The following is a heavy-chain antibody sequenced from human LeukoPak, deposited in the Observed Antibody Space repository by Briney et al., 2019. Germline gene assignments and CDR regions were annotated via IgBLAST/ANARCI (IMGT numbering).Heavy chain of an antibody. J-gene: IGHJ1*01. CDR3: ARDDGVYSSGPYFQH. CDR2: IYYSGST. D-gene: IGHD6-19*01. V-gene: IGHV4-59*01. Sequence: SETLSLTCTVSGGPISSYYWSWIRQPPGKGLEWIGYIYYSGSTNYNPSLKSRVAISVDTSKNQFSLKLSSVTAADTAVYYCARDDGVYSSGPYFQHWGQGTLVTVSS. CDR1: GGPISSYY.